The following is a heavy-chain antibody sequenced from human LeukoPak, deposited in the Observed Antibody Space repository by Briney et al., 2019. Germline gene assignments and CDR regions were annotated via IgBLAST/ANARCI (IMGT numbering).Heavy chain of an antibody. CDR1: GYTFTSYG. CDR3: ARGTWTTVTTFVY. D-gene: IGHD4-17*01. J-gene: IGHJ4*02. V-gene: IGHV1-2*02. Sequence: ASVKVSCKASGYTFTSYGISWVRQAPGQGLEWMGWINPNSGGTNYAQKFQGRVTMTRDTSISTAYMELSRLRSDDTAVYYCARGTWTTVTTFVYWGQGTLVTVSS. CDR2: INPNSGGT.